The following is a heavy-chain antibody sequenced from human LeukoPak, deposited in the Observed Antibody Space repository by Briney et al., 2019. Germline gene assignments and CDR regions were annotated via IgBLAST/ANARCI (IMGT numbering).Heavy chain of an antibody. Sequence: GGSLRLSCAASGFTFSSYAMHWVRQAPGKGLEWVAVISYDGSNKYYADSVKGRFTISRDNSKNTLYLQMNSLRAEDTAVYYCARDEYSSSSYYMDVWGKGTTVTVSS. D-gene: IGHD6-6*01. CDR1: GFTFSSYA. CDR3: ARDEYSSSSYYMDV. J-gene: IGHJ6*03. V-gene: IGHV3-30*04. CDR2: ISYDGSNK.